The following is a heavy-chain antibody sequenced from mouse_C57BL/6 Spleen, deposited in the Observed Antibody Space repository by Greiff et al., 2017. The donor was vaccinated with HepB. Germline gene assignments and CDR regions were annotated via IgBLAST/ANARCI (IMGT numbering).Heavy chain of an antibody. CDR1: GFTFSSYG. Sequence: EVQLVESGGDLVKPGGSLKLSCAASGFTFSSYGMSWVRQTPDKRLEWVATISSGGSYTYYPDSVKGRFTISRDNAKNTLYLQMSSLKSEDTAMYYCARHEDYRYAMDYWGQGTSVTVSS. J-gene: IGHJ4*01. D-gene: IGHD2-14*01. CDR3: ARHEDYRYAMDY. CDR2: ISSGGSYT. V-gene: IGHV5-6*01.